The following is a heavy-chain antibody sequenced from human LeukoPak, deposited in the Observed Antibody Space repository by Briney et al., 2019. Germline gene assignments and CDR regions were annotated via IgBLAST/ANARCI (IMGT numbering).Heavy chain of an antibody. CDR2: ISSGGGTT. D-gene: IGHD6-19*01. V-gene: IGHV3-23*01. CDR1: GFTFRSYA. J-gene: IGHJ4*02. CDR3: AKDRSGWPTNFDS. Sequence: GGSLRLSCAASGFTFRSYAVNWVRQAPGKGLEWVSAISSGGGTTYYADSVKGRFGISRDNSKNTLYLQMNSLRAEDTAVYYCAKDRSGWPTNFDSWGQGTLVTVSA.